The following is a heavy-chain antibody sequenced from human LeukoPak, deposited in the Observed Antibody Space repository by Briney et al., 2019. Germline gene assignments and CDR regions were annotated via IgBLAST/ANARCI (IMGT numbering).Heavy chain of an antibody. CDR3: AKDRHLAI. J-gene: IGHJ3*02. Sequence: GGSLRLSCAASGFTVSSNYMSWVRQAPGKGLEWVSTITTSGGSTSFADSVKGRFTISRDNSKNTLYLQMNSLRAEDTAIYYCAKDRHLAIWGQGTMVTVSS. CDR2: ITTSGGST. CDR1: GFTVSSNY. V-gene: IGHV3-23*01.